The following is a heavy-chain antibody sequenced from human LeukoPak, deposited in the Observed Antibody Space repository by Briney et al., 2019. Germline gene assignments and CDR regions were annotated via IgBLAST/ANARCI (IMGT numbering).Heavy chain of an antibody. J-gene: IGHJ5*02. CDR2: IYHSGST. D-gene: IGHD2-15*01. V-gene: IGHV4-30-2*05. Sequence: PSETLSLTCTVSGDSVSSGGYSWSWIRQPPGKGLEWIGYIYHSGSTYYNPSLKSRVTISVDTSKNQFSLKLSSVTAADTAVYYCARGYCSGGSCWFDPWGQGTLVTVSS. CDR3: ARGYCSGGSCWFDP. CDR1: GDSVSSGGYS.